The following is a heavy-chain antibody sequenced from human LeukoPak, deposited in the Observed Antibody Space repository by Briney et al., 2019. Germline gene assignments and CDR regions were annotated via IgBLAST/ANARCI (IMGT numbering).Heavy chain of an antibody. CDR3: ARSVEMATINDY. V-gene: IGHV5-51*01. CDR1: GYSFTSYW. J-gene: IGHJ4*02. Sequence: ESLQISCKGSGYSFTSYWIGWVRQMPGKGLEWMGIIYPGDSDTKYSPSFQGQVTISADKSISTAYLQWSSLKASDTAMYYCARSVEMATINDYWGQGTLVTVSS. CDR2: IYPGDSDT. D-gene: IGHD5-24*01.